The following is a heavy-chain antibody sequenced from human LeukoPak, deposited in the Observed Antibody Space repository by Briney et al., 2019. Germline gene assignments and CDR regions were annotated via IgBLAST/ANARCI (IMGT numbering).Heavy chain of an antibody. Sequence: SETLSLTCAVYGGSFSGYYWSWIRQPPGKGLEWIGEINRSGSTNYNPSLKSRVTISVDTSKNQFSLKLSSVTAADTAVYYCARHIYCSSTSCYDFDYWGQGTLVTVSS. V-gene: IGHV4-34*01. J-gene: IGHJ4*02. CDR2: INRSGST. CDR1: GGSFSGYY. CDR3: ARHIYCSSTSCYDFDY. D-gene: IGHD2-2*01.